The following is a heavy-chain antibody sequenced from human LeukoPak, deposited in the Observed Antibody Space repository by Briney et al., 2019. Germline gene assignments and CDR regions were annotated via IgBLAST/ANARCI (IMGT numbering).Heavy chain of an antibody. CDR1: GFSVNSNYY. CDR3: ARHDY. V-gene: IGHV4-38-2*01. Sequence: SETLSLTCSVSGFSVNSNYYWGWVRQPPGKGLEWIGNIYHTGDIFHNPSLESRVTMSVDTSKNQFFLKLTSVTAADTAVYYCARHDYWGQGTLVTVSS. CDR2: IYHTGDI. J-gene: IGHJ4*02.